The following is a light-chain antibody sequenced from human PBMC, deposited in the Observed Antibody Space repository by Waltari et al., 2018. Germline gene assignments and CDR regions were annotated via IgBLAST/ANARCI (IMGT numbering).Light chain of an antibody. J-gene: IGLJ2*01. CDR3: SSYKGTGYVV. Sequence: QSALTQPASVSGSPGQSVTMSCSGTSDDIGAYQYVSWYQQHPGKAPKLIIYDVSDRPSGVSNRFSGSKSGSTASLTVSRLQAEDEAVYYCSSYKGTGYVVFGGGTTLTVL. CDR2: DVS. V-gene: IGLV2-14*03. CDR1: SDDIGAYQY.